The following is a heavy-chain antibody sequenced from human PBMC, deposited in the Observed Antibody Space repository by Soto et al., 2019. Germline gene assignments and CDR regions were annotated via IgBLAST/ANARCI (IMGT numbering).Heavy chain of an antibody. CDR2: ISSRRTTI. J-gene: IGHJ6*03. Sequence: VQLVESGGGLVKPGGSLRLSCAASGFTFSDFYMSWIRQAPGKGLEWLSYISSRRTTIYYADSVKGRFTISRDNAKNSLYLQMNSLRADDSAVYYCARVGSSSWSPYYYYMDVWGKGTTVTVSS. D-gene: IGHD6-13*01. CDR1: GFTFSDFY. V-gene: IGHV3-11*01. CDR3: ARVGSSSWSPYYYYMDV.